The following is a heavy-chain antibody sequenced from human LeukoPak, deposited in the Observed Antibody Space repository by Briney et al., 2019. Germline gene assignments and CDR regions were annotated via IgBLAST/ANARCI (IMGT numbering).Heavy chain of an antibody. Sequence: PGGSLRLSCAASGFTFSSSGMHWVRQAPGKGLEWVSGISGSGDNTYYADSVKGRFTISRDNSKNTLYVQVNSLGTEDTAAYYCAKGSYYDSSGSFYFDYWGQGTLVTVSS. V-gene: IGHV3-23*01. CDR1: GFTFSSSG. CDR3: AKGSYYDSSGSFYFDY. D-gene: IGHD3-22*01. CDR2: ISGSGDNT. J-gene: IGHJ4*02.